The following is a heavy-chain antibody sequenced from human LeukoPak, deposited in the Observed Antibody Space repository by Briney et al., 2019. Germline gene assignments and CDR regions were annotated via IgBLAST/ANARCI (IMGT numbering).Heavy chain of an antibody. CDR1: RGTLSSYA. CDR3: ARVPDY. V-gene: IGHV1-69*01. CDR2: IIPIFGTA. Sequence: KPCCKASRGTLSSYAISWVRQAPGQRLEWMGGIIPIFGTANYAQKFQGRVTITADESTSTAYMELSSLRSEDTAVYCCARVPDYWGQGTLVTVSS. J-gene: IGHJ4*02.